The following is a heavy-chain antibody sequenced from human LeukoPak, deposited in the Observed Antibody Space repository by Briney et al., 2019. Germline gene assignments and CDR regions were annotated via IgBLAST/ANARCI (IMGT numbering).Heavy chain of an antibody. CDR1: GFTFSTYG. CDR2: ISGSVGNT. Sequence: PGGSLRLSCAASGFTFSTYGMSWVRQAPGKGLEWVSAISGSVGNTYYAGSMKGRFTISRDNSKNTLYLQMSSLRAEDTAVYYCAKDFPVVAAALDYWGQGTLVTVSS. D-gene: IGHD6-25*01. J-gene: IGHJ4*02. CDR3: AKDFPVVAAALDY. V-gene: IGHV3-23*01.